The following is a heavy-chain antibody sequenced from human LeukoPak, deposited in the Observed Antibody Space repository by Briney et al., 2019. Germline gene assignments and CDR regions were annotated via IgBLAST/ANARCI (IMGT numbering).Heavy chain of an antibody. Sequence: SETLSLTCTVSGGSISSSSYYWGWIRQPPGKGLEWIGSIYYSGSTYYNPSLKSRVTISVDTSKNQFSLKLSSVTAADTAVYYCARARPRRSGWFDPWGQGTLVTVSS. V-gene: IGHV4-39*07. J-gene: IGHJ5*02. CDR1: GGSISSSSYY. D-gene: IGHD3-10*01. CDR3: ARARPRRSGWFDP. CDR2: IYYSGST.